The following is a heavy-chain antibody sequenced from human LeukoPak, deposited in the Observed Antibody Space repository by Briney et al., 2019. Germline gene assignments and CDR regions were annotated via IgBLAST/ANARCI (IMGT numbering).Heavy chain of an antibody. CDR2: INPNSGGT. Sequence: GSSVKVSCKASGGTFSSYAISWVRQAPGQGLEWMGWINPNSGGTNYAQKFQGRVTMTRDTSISTAYMELSRLRSDDTAVYYCAGVSTYYDILTGYSTFDYWGQGTLVTVSS. CDR3: AGVSTYYDILTGYSTFDY. J-gene: IGHJ4*02. V-gene: IGHV1-2*02. D-gene: IGHD3-9*01. CDR1: GGTFSSYA.